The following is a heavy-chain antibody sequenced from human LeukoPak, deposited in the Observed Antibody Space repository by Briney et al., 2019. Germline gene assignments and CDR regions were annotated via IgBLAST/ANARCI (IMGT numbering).Heavy chain of an antibody. J-gene: IGHJ6*03. CDR3: ARGRGSSARLGYYCYYIDV. Sequence: ASVKVSCKASGYTFTTYAMNWVRQAPGQGLEWMGWINTNTGNPTYAQGFTGRFVFSLETSVSTSYLQISSLKAEDTAVYYCARGRGSSARLGYYCYYIDVWGKGTTVTVSS. CDR2: INTNTGNP. D-gene: IGHD1-26*01. V-gene: IGHV7-4-1*02. CDR1: GYTFTTYA.